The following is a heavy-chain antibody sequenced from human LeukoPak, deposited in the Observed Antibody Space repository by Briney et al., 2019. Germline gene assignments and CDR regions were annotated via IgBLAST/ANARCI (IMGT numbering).Heavy chain of an antibody. D-gene: IGHD6-19*01. CDR2: INSDGSST. J-gene: IGHJ4*02. V-gene: IGHV3-74*01. CDR1: GFTFSSYW. CDR3: ARAYSSGWYIS. Sequence: GGSLRLSCAASGFTFSSYWMHWVRQARGKGLVWVSRINSDGSSTSYADSVKGRFTISRDNAKNTLYLQMNSLRAEDTAVYYCARAYSSGWYISWGQGTLVTVSS.